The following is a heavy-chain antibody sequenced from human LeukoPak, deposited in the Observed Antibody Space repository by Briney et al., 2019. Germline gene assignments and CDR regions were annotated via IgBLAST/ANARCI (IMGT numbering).Heavy chain of an antibody. Sequence: SETLSLTCAVSGASISGSGYYLGWIRQPPGKGLEWIGNIYYTGSTYYNASLQSRVTISIDMSKNQFSLRLSPVTAADTAMYYCVKSGGYGLIDYWGQGTLVTVSS. D-gene: IGHD6-19*01. CDR1: GASISGSGYY. CDR3: VKSGGYGLIDY. CDR2: IYYTGST. V-gene: IGHV4-39*01. J-gene: IGHJ4*02.